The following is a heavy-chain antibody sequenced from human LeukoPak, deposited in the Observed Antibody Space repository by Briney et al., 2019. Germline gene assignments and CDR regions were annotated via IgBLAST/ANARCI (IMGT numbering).Heavy chain of an antibody. V-gene: IGHV4-59*01. CDR3: ARGPVGYCSSTSCYPDYYYGMDV. J-gene: IGHJ6*02. CDR1: GGSISSYY. D-gene: IGHD2-2*01. Sequence: SETLSLTCTVSGGSISSYYWSWIRQPPGKGLEWIGYIYYSVSTNYNPSLKSRVTISVDTSKNQFSLKLSSVTAADTVVYYCARGPVGYCSSTSCYPDYYYGMDVWGQGTTVTVSS. CDR2: IYYSVST.